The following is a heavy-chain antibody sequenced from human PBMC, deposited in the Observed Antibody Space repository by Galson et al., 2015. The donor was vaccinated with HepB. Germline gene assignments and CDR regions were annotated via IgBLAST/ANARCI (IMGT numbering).Heavy chain of an antibody. CDR3: AKRWLQEFYFDY. Sequence: SLRLSCAASGFPFNVFTMHWVRQAPGKGLEWLALMSHDGNKEYYADSVKGRFTVSRDNSKRTMYLQMNSLRVDDTAVYYCAKRWLQEFYFDYWGQGTLVTVSS. V-gene: IGHV3-30-3*02. CDR2: MSHDGNKE. CDR1: GFPFNVFT. J-gene: IGHJ4*02. D-gene: IGHD5-24*01.